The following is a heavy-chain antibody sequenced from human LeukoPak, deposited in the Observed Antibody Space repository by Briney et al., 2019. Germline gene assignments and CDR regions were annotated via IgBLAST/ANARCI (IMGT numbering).Heavy chain of an antibody. CDR1: GYTFTSYD. D-gene: IGHD5-18*01. CDR2: MNPNSGNT. CDR3: ARAVPDTAMGRGLWYFDL. V-gene: IGHV1-8*01. J-gene: IGHJ2*01. Sequence: ASVKVSCKASGYTFTSYDINWVRQATGQGLEWMGWMNPNSGNTGYAQKFQGRVTITRNTSISTAYMELSSLRPEDTAVYYCARAVPDTAMGRGLWYFDLWGRGTLVTVSS.